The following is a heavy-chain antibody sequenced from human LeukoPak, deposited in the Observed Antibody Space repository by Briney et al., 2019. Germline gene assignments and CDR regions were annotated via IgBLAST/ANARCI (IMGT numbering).Heavy chain of an antibody. CDR1: GYTFTDYY. CDR3: ARPDSSGYYLDAFDI. V-gene: IGHV1-2*02. Sequence: GASVKVSCKASGYTFTDYYMHWVRQAPGQGLEWMGWINPNSGGTNYAQKFQGRVTMTRDTSISTAYMELSRLRSDDTAVYYCARPDSSGYYLDAFDIWGQGTMVTVSS. CDR2: INPNSGGT. J-gene: IGHJ3*02. D-gene: IGHD3-22*01.